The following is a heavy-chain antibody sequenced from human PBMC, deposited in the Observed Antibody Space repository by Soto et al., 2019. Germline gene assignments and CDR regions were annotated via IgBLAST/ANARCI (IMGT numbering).Heavy chain of an antibody. J-gene: IGHJ4*02. CDR2: INPSGGST. CDR1: GYTFTSYY. Sequence: QVQLVQSGAEVKKPGASVKVSCKASGYTFTSYYMHWVRQAPGQGLEWLGIINPSGGSTSYAQKFQCRVTMTRDTSTSTVYMELSSLRSEDTAVYYGARSVIGGRGLAQEGTPDNPLDYWGQGTVVTVSS. CDR3: ARSVIGGRGLAQEGTPDNPLDY. D-gene: IGHD3-10*01. V-gene: IGHV1-46*01.